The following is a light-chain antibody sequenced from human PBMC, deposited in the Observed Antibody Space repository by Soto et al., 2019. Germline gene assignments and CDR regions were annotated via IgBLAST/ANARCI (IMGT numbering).Light chain of an antibody. J-gene: IGKJ1*01. CDR3: QQYNYYSRT. Sequence: IQMTQSPSTLSASVAAMVTITGRASQSISSWLAWYQQKPGKAPKLLIYKAASLESGVPSRFSGSGSGTEFTLTISSLQPDDFATYYCQQYNYYSRTFGQGTKVDIK. V-gene: IGKV1-5*03. CDR2: KAA. CDR1: QSISSW.